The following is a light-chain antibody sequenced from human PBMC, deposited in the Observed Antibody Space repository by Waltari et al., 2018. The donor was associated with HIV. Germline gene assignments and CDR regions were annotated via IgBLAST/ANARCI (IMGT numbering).Light chain of an antibody. CDR2: RDN. CDR1: ASNIGRNY. V-gene: IGLV1-47*01. J-gene: IGLJ2*01. CDR3: AVWDDSLTGVI. Sequence: QSVLTQPPSASGTPGQRVSISCPGSASNIGRNYVYLYQHVAGTAPKRLIYRDNQGPSGVSDRFSGSKSGSSASLAISGLRSEDEAAYFCAVWDDSLTGVIFGGKTKLTVL.